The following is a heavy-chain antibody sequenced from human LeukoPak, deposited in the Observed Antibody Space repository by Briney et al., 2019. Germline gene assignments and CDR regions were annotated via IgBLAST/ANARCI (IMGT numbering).Heavy chain of an antibody. J-gene: IGHJ4*02. CDR2: IKEDGSQI. CDR1: GFTFSSAW. Sequence: GGSLRLSCAASGFTFSSAWMSWIRQAPGRGLEWVAHIKEDGSQIDYVDSVRGRFTISRDNAKESLSLQMNSLRDEDTAVYYCVSRYYSGSSWGQGTLVTVSS. D-gene: IGHD6-25*01. CDR3: VSRYYSGSS. V-gene: IGHV3-7*01.